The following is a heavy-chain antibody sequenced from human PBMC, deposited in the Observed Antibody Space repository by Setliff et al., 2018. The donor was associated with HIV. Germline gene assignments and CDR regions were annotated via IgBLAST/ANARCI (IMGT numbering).Heavy chain of an antibody. D-gene: IGHD2-2*01. V-gene: IGHV4-61*09. J-gene: IGHJ6*02. Sequence: SETLSLTCSVSGGSLSSGSHYCTWLRQAAGKGLEWIGHFYTSGTANYNPSLESRVTISVDTSKNQFSLKLSSVTAADAAVYYCGTAMYYYYGLDVWGQGIRVTVSS. CDR3: GTAMYYYYGLDV. CDR1: GGSLSSGSHY. CDR2: FYTSGTA.